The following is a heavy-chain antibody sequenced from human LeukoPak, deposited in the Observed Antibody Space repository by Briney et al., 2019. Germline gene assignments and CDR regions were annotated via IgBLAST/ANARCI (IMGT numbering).Heavy chain of an antibody. V-gene: IGHV3-9*01. CDR1: GFTFDDYA. Sequence: GGSLRLSCAASGFTFDDYAMHWVRQAPGKGLEWVSGISWNSGSIGYADSVKGRFTISRDNAKNSLYLQMNSLRAEDTAVYYCARDLDRRYFDLWGRGTLVTVSS. CDR3: ARDLDRRYFDL. CDR2: ISWNSGSI. J-gene: IGHJ2*01. D-gene: IGHD2-2*03.